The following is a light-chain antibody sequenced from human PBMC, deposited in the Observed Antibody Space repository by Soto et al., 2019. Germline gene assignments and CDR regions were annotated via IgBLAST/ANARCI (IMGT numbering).Light chain of an antibody. CDR2: SAS. CDR3: QHGYVAPYS. V-gene: IGKV1-39*01. Sequence: DIQMTQSPSSVSASIGDTVTITCRASQDINVDLNWYQQKPGEVPKLLIYSASTLHSGVPSRFTASGSETDFTLTIRSLQPEDFATYYCQHGYVAPYSFGQGTKVDI. J-gene: IGKJ2*03. CDR1: QDINVD.